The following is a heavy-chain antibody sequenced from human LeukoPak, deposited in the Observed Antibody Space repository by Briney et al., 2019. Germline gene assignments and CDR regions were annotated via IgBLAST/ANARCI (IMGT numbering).Heavy chain of an antibody. CDR3: ARGNNLNYYGSGSYACDY. D-gene: IGHD3-10*01. CDR1: GGSFSGYY. V-gene: IGHV4-34*01. Sequence: PSETLSLTCAVYGGSFSGYYWSWIRQPPGKGLEWIGEINHSGSTNYNPSLKSRVTISVDTSKNQFSLKLSSVTAADTAVYYWARGNNLNYYGSGSYACDYWGQGTLVTVSS. J-gene: IGHJ4*02. CDR2: INHSGST.